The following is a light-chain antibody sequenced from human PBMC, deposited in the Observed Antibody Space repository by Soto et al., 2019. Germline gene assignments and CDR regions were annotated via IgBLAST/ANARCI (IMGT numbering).Light chain of an antibody. CDR1: SSDVGGYHS. J-gene: IGLJ2*01. CDR3: SLYSTSGPRV. Sequence: QSALTQPASVSGSPGQSVTISCTGTSSDVGGYHSVSWYQQHPGIAPKLMIYEVSNRPSGVSNRFSGSKSGNTASLTISGLQAEDEAEYYCSLYSTSGPRVFGGGTKLTVL. V-gene: IGLV2-14*01. CDR2: EVS.